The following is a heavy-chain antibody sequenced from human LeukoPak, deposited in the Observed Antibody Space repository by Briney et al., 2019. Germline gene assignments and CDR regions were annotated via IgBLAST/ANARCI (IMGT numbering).Heavy chain of an antibody. J-gene: IGHJ6*02. Sequence: SQTLSLTCTVSGGSISSGDYYWSWIRQPPGKGLEWLGYIYYSGSTYYNPSLKSRVTISVDTSKNQFSLKLSSVTAADTAVYYCARVGYDILTGSPYYYYGMDVWGQGTTVTVSS. V-gene: IGHV4-30-4*01. CDR2: IYYSGST. D-gene: IGHD3-9*01. CDR1: GGSISSGDYY. CDR3: ARVGYDILTGSPYYYYGMDV.